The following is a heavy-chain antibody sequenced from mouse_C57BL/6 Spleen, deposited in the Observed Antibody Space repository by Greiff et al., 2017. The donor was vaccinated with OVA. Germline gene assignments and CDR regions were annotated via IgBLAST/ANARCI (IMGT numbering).Heavy chain of an antibody. J-gene: IGHJ3*01. Sequence: VQLQQSGAELVKPGALVKISCKASGYAFSSYWMNWVKQRPGKGLEWIGQIYPGGGDTNYNGKFKGKATLTADKASSTAYMQLSSLTSEDSAIYFCAYYEGFAYWGQGTLVTVSA. CDR2: IYPGGGDT. CDR1: GYAFSSYW. D-gene: IGHD1-1*01. CDR3: AYYEGFAY. V-gene: IGHV1-80*01.